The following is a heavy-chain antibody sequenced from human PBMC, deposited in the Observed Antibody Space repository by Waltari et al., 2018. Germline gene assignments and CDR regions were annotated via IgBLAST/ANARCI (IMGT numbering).Heavy chain of an antibody. J-gene: IGHJ4*02. Sequence: EVQLVQSGGGLVQPGESLRLSCAASGFTFSHSWMSWVRQAPGKGLEVVANTNQDGSKKNYVDSVKGRFTISRDNAKNSLYLQMNSLRAEDTAFYYCARDPGYSSFDYWGQGTLVTVSS. CDR1: GFTFSHSW. CDR2: TNQDGSKK. D-gene: IGHD6-19*01. V-gene: IGHV3-7*01. CDR3: ARDPGYSSFDY.